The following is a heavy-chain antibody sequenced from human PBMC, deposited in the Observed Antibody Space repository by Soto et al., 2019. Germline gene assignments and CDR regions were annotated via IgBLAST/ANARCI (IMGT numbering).Heavy chain of an antibody. CDR2: INAGNGNT. V-gene: IGHV1-3*01. Sequence: QVQLVQSGAEVKKPGASVRVSCKASGYTFTSYAMHWVRQAPGQRLEWMGWINAGNGNTKYSQKFQGRVTIASDTSASTAYMELSSLRSEDTAVYYCARVTTVTTLSADDAFDIWGQGTMVTVSS. J-gene: IGHJ3*02. CDR1: GYTFTSYA. CDR3: ARVTTVTTLSADDAFDI. D-gene: IGHD4-17*01.